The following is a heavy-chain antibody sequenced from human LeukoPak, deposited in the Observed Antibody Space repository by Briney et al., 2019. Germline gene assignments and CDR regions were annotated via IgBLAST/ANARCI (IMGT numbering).Heavy chain of an antibody. CDR2: IDSSGGYM. D-gene: IGHD6-13*01. Sequence: GGSLRLSCEASGFTFNTYSMNWARQAPGKGLEWVSSIDSSGGYMFYADSVKGRFIISRDNAKDSLYRQMNSLRVEDTAVYYCAREQSSSWYLGGSDYWGQGTLVTVSS. V-gene: IGHV3-21*06. CDR1: GFTFNTYS. CDR3: AREQSSSWYLGGSDY. J-gene: IGHJ4*02.